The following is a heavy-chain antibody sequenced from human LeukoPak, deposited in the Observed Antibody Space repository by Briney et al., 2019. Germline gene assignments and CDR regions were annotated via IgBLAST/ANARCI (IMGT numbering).Heavy chain of an antibody. V-gene: IGHV3-23*01. D-gene: IGHD5-18*01. CDR1: GFTFSSYA. CDR3: AKDTGGYSYANFDY. CDR2: ISGSGGGT. Sequence: PGGSLRLSCAASGFTFSSYAMSWVRQAPGKGLEWVSGISGSGGGTNYAESVKGRFTISRDNSKNTLYLQMNSLRAEDTAAYYCAKDTGGYSYANFDYWGQGTLVTVSS. J-gene: IGHJ4*02.